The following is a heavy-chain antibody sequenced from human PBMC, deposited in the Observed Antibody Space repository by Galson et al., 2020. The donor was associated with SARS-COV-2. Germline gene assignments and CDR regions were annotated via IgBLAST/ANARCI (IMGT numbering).Heavy chain of an antibody. Sequence: SGPTLVKPTQTLTLTCSFSGFSLTTGGEGVGWIRQPPGKALEWLALLSWNDENWNDEKRYSPALKSRLTIAKGTSKNQVVLTMTNMDPVDTATYYCAHKLLDGNYFDYWGQGTLVTVSS. CDR2: LSWNDENWNDEK. V-gene: IGHV2-5*01. CDR1: GFSLTTGGEG. J-gene: IGHJ4*02. CDR3: AHKLLDGNYFDY.